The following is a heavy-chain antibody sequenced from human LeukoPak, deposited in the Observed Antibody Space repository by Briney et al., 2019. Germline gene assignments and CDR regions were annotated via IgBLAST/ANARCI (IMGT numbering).Heavy chain of an antibody. Sequence: SGGSLRLSCEASGFSVSSNDMSWVRQAPGKGLECVSVIDRGGSTFADSVKGRFTISRDNSKNTLCLQMNSLRVEDTAEFYCAKRVGYGYGMDVWGQGTTVTVSS. CDR2: IDRGGST. CDR1: GFSVSSND. D-gene: IGHD6-13*01. J-gene: IGHJ6*02. V-gene: IGHV3-53*01. CDR3: AKRVGYGYGMDV.